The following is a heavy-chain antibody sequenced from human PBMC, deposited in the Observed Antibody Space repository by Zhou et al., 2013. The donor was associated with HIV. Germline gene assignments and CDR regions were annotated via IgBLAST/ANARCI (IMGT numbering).Heavy chain of an antibody. J-gene: IGHJ4*02. CDR3: AGYGSGYNWFYY. D-gene: IGHD5-12*01. CDR2: INPTSGDT. V-gene: IGHV1-2*02. Sequence: QGLEYLGWINPTSGDTRYAQNFQGRVTMTRDTSINTAYMELNRVKSDDTAVYYCAGYGSGYNWFYYWGQGTLVTVSS.